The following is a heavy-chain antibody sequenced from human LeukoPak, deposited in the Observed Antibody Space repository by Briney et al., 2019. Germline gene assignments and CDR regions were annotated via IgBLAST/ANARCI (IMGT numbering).Heavy chain of an antibody. J-gene: IGHJ4*02. D-gene: IGHD6-13*01. CDR2: INSDGSST. V-gene: IGHV3-74*01. Sequence: PGGSLRLSCAASGFTFSSYWMHWVRQAPGKGLVWVSRINSDGSSTSYADSVKGRFTISRDNAKNTLYLQMNSLRAEDTAVYYCASAAMYSSSWSQHYWGQGTLVTVSS. CDR1: GFTFSSYW. CDR3: ASAAMYSSSWSQHY.